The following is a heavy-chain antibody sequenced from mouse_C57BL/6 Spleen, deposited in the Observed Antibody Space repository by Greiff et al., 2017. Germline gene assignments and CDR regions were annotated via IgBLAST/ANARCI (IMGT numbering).Heavy chain of an antibody. CDR2: IYPSDSET. D-gene: IGHD4-1*01. CDR3: ARTGSYYFDY. J-gene: IGHJ2*01. CDR1: GYTFTSYW. V-gene: IGHV1-61*01. Sequence: QVQLQQPGAELVRPGSSVKLSCKASGYTFTSYWMDWVKQRPGQGLEWIGNIYPSDSETHYNQKFKDKATLTVDKSSSTAYMQLSSLTSEDSAVYYCARTGSYYFDYGGQGTTLTVSS.